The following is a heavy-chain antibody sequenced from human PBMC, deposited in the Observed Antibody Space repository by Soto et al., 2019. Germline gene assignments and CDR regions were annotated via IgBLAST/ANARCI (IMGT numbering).Heavy chain of an antibody. CDR1: GGSISSYY. D-gene: IGHD3-9*01. Sequence: SETLSLTCTVSGGSISSYYWSWIRQPPGKGLEWIGYIYYSGSTNYNPSLKSRVTISVDTSKNQFSLKLSSVTAADTAVYYCARCYDILTGDAFDIWGQGTMVTVSS. J-gene: IGHJ3*02. CDR2: IYYSGST. CDR3: ARCYDILTGDAFDI. V-gene: IGHV4-59*08.